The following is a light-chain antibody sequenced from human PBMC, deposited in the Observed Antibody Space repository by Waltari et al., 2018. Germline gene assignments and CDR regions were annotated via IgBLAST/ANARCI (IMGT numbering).Light chain of an antibody. CDR3: QQYDTFLGT. V-gene: IGKV1-5*03. Sequence: DIQMTQSPSILSASIGDRVTITCRASQNSNIWLAWYQHKPEKGPRLLIYKASTLERGVSSRFSGSGTGTNFSLTITSLQPDDSATYYCQQYDTFLGTFGQGTRLDI. J-gene: IGKJ1*01. CDR1: QNSNIW. CDR2: KAS.